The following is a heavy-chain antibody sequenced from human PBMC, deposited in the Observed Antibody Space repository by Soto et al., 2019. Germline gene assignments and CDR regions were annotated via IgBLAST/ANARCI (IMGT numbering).Heavy chain of an antibody. J-gene: IGHJ6*02. CDR3: ARVGYDFWSGYYTPYYYYGMDV. D-gene: IGHD3-3*01. V-gene: IGHV3-48*02. CDR2: ISSSSSTI. Sequence: SLRLSCAASGFTFSSYSMNWVRQAPGKGLEWVSYISSSSSTIYYADSVKGRFTISRDNAKNSLYLQMNSLRDEDTAVYYCARVGYDFWSGYYTPYYYYGMDVWGQGTTVTVSS. CDR1: GFTFSSYS.